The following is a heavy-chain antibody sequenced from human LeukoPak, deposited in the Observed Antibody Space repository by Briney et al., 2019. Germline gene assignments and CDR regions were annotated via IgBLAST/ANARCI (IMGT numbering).Heavy chain of an antibody. D-gene: IGHD2-2*01. V-gene: IGHV5-51*01. Sequence: GESLKISCKGSGYSFTSYWIGWVRQMPGKGLEWMGIIYPGDSDTRYSPSFQGQVTISADKSISTAYLQWSSLKASVTAMYYCARQRYCSSTSCYPFDYWGQGTLVTVSS. CDR3: ARQRYCSSTSCYPFDY. CDR1: GYSFTSYW. CDR2: IYPGDSDT. J-gene: IGHJ4*02.